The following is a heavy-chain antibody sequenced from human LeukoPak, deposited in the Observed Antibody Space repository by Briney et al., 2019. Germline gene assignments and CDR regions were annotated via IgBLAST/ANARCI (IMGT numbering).Heavy chain of an antibody. Sequence: EASVKVSCKASGYTFTSYYMHWVRQAPGQGLEWMGIINPSGGSTSYAQKFQGRVTMTRDMSTSTVYMELSSLRSEDTAVYYCASRGPRGYSYGPIDYWGQGTLVTVSS. CDR3: ASRGPRGYSYGPIDY. V-gene: IGHV1-46*01. CDR1: GYTFTSYY. CDR2: INPSGGST. J-gene: IGHJ4*02. D-gene: IGHD5-18*01.